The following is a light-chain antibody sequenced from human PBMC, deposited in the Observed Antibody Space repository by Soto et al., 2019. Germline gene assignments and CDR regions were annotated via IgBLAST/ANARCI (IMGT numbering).Light chain of an antibody. CDR3: QQYENLPYT. CDR1: QVITNY. J-gene: IGKJ2*01. V-gene: IGKV1-33*01. CDR2: DIS. Sequence: DIQLTQSASSLSASVGDRVTITCQVSQVITNYLNWYQQKPGKAPKLLIYDISTLEIGVPSRFSGSGSGTDFTFTITGLQPEDIATYFCQQYENLPYTFGQGTKLEI.